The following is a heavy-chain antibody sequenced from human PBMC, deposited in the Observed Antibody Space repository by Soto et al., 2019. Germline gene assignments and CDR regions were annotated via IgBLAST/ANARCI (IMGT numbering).Heavy chain of an antibody. CDR2: IWYDGSNK. D-gene: IGHD1-7*01. Sequence: QAQLVESGGGVVQPGTSLRLSCAASGFTISTHGMHWVRQAPGKGLEWLANIWYDGSNKFYAESAKGRFSISKDNSKNTLYLQMRSLRAEDTAVYYCAAATTWNFHFPYWGQGTQVSVSS. J-gene: IGHJ4*02. CDR1: GFTISTHG. CDR3: AAATTWNFHFPY. V-gene: IGHV3-33*03.